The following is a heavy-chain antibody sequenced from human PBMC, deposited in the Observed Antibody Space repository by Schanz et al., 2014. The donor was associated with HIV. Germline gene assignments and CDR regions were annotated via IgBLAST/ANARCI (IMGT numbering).Heavy chain of an antibody. V-gene: IGHV3-72*01. D-gene: IGHD5-18*01. CDR2: SRVKSDSYAT. CDR1: GFTFGDYP. CDR3: RGYRFYYGVDS. J-gene: IGHJ6*02. Sequence: EVQLVESGGGLVKPGRSLRLSCTASGFTFGDYPMSWFRQAPGKGLEWVARSRVKSDSYATEYAASVTGRFTISRDDSKNSVYLQMNSLNIEDTAVYYCRGYRFYYGVDSWGQGTTVTVS.